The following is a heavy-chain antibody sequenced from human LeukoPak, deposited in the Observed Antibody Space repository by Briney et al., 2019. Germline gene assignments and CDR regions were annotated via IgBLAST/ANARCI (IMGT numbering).Heavy chain of an antibody. CDR1: GFTFSSYW. Sequence: GGSLRLPCAASGFTFSSYWMRWVRQAPGKGLVWVSRINSDGSTTNYADSVKGRFTISRDNAKNTLYLQMNSLRADDTAVYYCARAGQYRFDYWGQGALVTVSS. D-gene: IGHD2/OR15-2a*01. CDR3: ARAGQYRFDY. CDR2: INSDGSTT. V-gene: IGHV3-74*01. J-gene: IGHJ4*02.